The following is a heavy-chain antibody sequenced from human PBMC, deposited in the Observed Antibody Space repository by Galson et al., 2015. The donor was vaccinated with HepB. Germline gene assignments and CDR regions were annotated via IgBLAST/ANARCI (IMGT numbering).Heavy chain of an antibody. CDR1: GFTFSSYG. J-gene: IGHJ4*02. V-gene: IGHV3-33*01. D-gene: IGHD6-6*01. Sequence: SLRLSCAASGFTFSSYGMHWVRQAPGKGLEWVSAIWYDGSNKYYADSVKGRFTISRDNSKNTLYLQMNSLRAEDTAVYYCARDRDSSSFDYWGQGTLVTVSS. CDR3: ARDRDSSSFDY. CDR2: IWYDGSNK.